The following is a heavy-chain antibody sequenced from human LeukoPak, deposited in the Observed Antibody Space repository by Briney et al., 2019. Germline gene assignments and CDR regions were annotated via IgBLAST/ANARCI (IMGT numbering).Heavy chain of an antibody. D-gene: IGHD5-24*01. V-gene: IGHV3-23*01. CDR1: GFTFTSYP. CDR3: AGVRDGYNKN. J-gene: IGHJ1*01. Sequence: GGSLRLSCAVSGFTFTSYPMSWVRQAPGKGLEWVSDIGGSGGTTYYADSVKGRFTISRDNSKNTLYLQMNSLRAEDTAVYYCAGVRDGYNKNWGQGTQVTVSS. CDR2: IGGSGGTT.